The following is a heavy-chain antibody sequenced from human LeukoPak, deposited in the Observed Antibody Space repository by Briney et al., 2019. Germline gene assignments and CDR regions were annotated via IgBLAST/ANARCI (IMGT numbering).Heavy chain of an antibody. CDR2: IKQDGSER. V-gene: IGHV3-7*01. D-gene: IGHD2-21*01. Sequence: PGGSLRLSCAASGFTFRNPWMSWVRQAPGKGLEWVADIKQDGSERDYVDSVKGRFTISRDNAENSLYLQMNSLRAEDTAVYYCARAYYWGQGTLVSVSS. CDR3: ARAYY. CDR1: GFTFRNPW. J-gene: IGHJ4*02.